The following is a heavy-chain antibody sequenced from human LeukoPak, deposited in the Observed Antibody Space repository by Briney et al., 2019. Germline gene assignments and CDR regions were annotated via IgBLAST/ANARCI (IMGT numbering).Heavy chain of an antibody. V-gene: IGHV3-23*01. Sequence: GGSLRLSCAASGFTFRSYGMSWVRQAPGKGLEWVSFISGTGLSTYYADSVKGRFTISRDNSKDTLYLQMNSLRAEDTAVYYCARNENSGWGYFDYWGQGTLVTVSS. CDR2: ISGTGLST. D-gene: IGHD5-12*01. CDR1: GFTFRSYG. J-gene: IGHJ4*02. CDR3: ARNENSGWGYFDY.